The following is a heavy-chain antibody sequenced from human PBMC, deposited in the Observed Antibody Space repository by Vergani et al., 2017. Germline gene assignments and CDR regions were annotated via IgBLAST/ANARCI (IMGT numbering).Heavy chain of an antibody. Sequence: VQLVESGGGVVQPGGSLRLSCAASGFTFSSYWMSWVRQAPGKGLEWVANIKQDGSGKYYVDSVKGRFTISRDTAKNSLYLQMNSLRTEDTAVYYCARRERGYSYGYENWFDPWGQGTLVTVSS. CDR1: GFTFSSYW. D-gene: IGHD5-18*01. J-gene: IGHJ5*02. CDR2: IKQDGSGK. CDR3: ARRERGYSYGYENWFDP. V-gene: IGHV3-7*03.